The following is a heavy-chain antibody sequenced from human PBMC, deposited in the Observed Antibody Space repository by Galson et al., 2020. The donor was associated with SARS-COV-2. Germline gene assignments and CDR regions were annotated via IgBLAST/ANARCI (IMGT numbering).Heavy chain of an antibody. V-gene: IGHV3-30*02. CDR3: VTTISGTTFLYGMDV. CDR2: IRYDGGEE. D-gene: IGHD1-1*01. Sequence: GESLKISCATSGFMFSSYGMHWVRQAPGKGLEWVAFIRYDGGEEFYAESVKGRFTISRDNSKNRLFLQMNSLRGEDTALYHCVTTISGTTFLYGMDVWGQGTTVIVSS. J-gene: IGHJ6*02. CDR1: GFMFSSYG.